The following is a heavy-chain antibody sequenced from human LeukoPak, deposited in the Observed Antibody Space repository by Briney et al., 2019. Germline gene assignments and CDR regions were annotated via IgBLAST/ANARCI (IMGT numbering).Heavy chain of an antibody. CDR3: ARIYDFWSDLNWFDP. D-gene: IGHD3-3*01. CDR2: IYYSGST. CDR1: GGSISSSSYY. Sequence: SETLSLTCTVSGGSISSSSYYWGWIRQPPGKGLEWIGSIYYSGSTNYNPSLKSRVTISVDTSKNQFSLKLSSVTAADTAVYYCARIYDFWSDLNWFDPWGQGTLVTVSS. V-gene: IGHV4-39*07. J-gene: IGHJ5*02.